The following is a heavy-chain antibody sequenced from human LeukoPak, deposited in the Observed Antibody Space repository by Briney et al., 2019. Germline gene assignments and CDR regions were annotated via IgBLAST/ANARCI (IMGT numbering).Heavy chain of an antibody. D-gene: IGHD4-17*01. CDR3: ARVGQTTVTRHFDS. V-gene: IGHV4-4*02. CDR1: GASINSSNW. Sequence: SGTLSLTCAVSGASINSSNWWSWVRQPPGMGPEWIGDIYHSGSTNYNSSLKSRVTMSVDKSKNQFSLKLNSVTAADTAVYYCARVGQTTVTRHFDSWGQGNLVTVSS. CDR2: IYHSGST. J-gene: IGHJ4*02.